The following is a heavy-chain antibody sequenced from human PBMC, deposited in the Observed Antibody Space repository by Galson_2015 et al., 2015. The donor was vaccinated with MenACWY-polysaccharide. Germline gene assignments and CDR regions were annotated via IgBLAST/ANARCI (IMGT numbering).Heavy chain of an antibody. CDR2: VSSGSGTI. J-gene: IGHJ4*02. D-gene: IGHD4-11*01. Sequence: SLRLSCAASGFTFSTYTMTWVRQAPGKGLEWVSSVSSGSGTIYYAESVKGRFTISRDNAQSSLYLQLNSLRDEDTAMYYCARVAYSSRTFDSWGQGTLVTVSS. V-gene: IGHV3-48*02. CDR1: GFTFSTYT. CDR3: ARVAYSSRTFDS.